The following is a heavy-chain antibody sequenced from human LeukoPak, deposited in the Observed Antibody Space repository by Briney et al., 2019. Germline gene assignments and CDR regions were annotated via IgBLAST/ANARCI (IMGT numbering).Heavy chain of an antibody. V-gene: IGHV4-59*01. Sequence: SETLSHTCTVSGGSISSYYWSWIRQPPGKGRAWIGYIYYSGSTNYNPSLKSRVTISVDTSKNQFSLKLSSVTAADTAVYYCAAYSGYELDWFDPWGQGTLVTVSS. J-gene: IGHJ5*02. CDR1: GGSISSYY. CDR2: IYYSGST. CDR3: AAYSGYELDWFDP. D-gene: IGHD5-12*01.